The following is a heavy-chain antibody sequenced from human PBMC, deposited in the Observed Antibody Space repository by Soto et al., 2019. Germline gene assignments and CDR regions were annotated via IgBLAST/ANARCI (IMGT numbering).Heavy chain of an antibody. CDR1: GFTFSSYA. J-gene: IGHJ4*02. D-gene: IGHD6-19*01. Sequence: EVQLLESGGGLVQPGGSLRLSCAASGFTFSSYAMSWVRQAPGKGLEWVSAISGSGGSTYYADSVKGRFTITRDNSKNTLYLQMNSLRAEDTAVYYCAKDPKQWLVYFDYWGQGTLVTVSS. CDR2: ISGSGGST. CDR3: AKDPKQWLVYFDY. V-gene: IGHV3-23*01.